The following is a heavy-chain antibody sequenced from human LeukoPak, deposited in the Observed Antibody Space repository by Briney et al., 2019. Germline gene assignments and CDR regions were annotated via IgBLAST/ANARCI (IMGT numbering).Heavy chain of an antibody. J-gene: IGHJ6*04. V-gene: IGHV1-69*06. Sequence: GASVKVSCKASGDTFSSYAISWVRQAPGQGLEWMGGIIPIFGTANYAQKFQGRVTITADKSTSTAYMELSNLRSEDTAVYYYARQVVPADYYYYYGMDVWGKGTTVTVSS. D-gene: IGHD2-2*01. CDR3: ARQVVPADYYYYYGMDV. CDR1: GDTFSSYA. CDR2: IIPIFGTA.